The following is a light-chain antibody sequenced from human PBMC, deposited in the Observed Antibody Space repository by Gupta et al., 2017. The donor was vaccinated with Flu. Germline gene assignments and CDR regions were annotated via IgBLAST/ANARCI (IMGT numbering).Light chain of an antibody. V-gene: IGKV1-39*01. CDR1: QSIDDY. CDR2: ATS. CDR3: QQSYSNPLT. Sequence: LQITQSPSSLSAAVGDRVTVTCRASQSIDDYLSWYQQKPGKAPKLLIYATSNLQSGVPSRFSGSGSGTDFTLTISSLQPEDFATYYCQQSYSNPLTFGRGTKVEIK. J-gene: IGKJ4*02.